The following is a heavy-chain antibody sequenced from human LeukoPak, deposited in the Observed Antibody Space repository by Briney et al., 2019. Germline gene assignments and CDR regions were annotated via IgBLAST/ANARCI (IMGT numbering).Heavy chain of an antibody. CDR3: AKDQGNWAYFDY. D-gene: IGHD7-27*01. CDR2: IRYDGSNK. V-gene: IGHV3-30*02. J-gene: IGHJ4*02. Sequence: PGGSLRLSCAASGFTFSSYWMSWVRQAPGKGLEWVAFIRYDGSNKYYTDSVKGRFTISRDDSKNTVYLQMNGLRAEDTAVYYCAKDQGNWAYFDYWGQGTLVTVSS. CDR1: GFTFSSYW.